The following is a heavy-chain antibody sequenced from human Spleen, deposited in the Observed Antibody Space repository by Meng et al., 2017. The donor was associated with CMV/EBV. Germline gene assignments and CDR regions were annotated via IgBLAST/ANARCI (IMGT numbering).Heavy chain of an antibody. V-gene: IGHV3-30-3*01. CDR3: ARSESGIFDY. D-gene: IGHD1-26*01. CDR1: GFTFSSYA. CDR2: ISYDGSNK. J-gene: IGHJ4*02. Sequence: QVRRVGAGGGVVQPGRSLRLSCAASGFTFSSYAMHWVRQAPGKGLEWVAVISYDGSNKYYADSVKGRFTISRDNSKNTLYLQMNSLRAEDTAVYYCARSESGIFDYWGQGTLVTVSS.